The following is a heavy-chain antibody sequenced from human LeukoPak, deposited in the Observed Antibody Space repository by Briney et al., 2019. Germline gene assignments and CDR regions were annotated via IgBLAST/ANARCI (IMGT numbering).Heavy chain of an antibody. CDR1: GGSISSYY. CDR3: ARVYTPSYYDFWSGYYHWFDP. CDR2: IYYSGST. J-gene: IGHJ5*02. D-gene: IGHD3-3*01. V-gene: IGHV4-59*01. Sequence: PSETLPLTCTVSGGSISSYYWSWIRQPPGKGLEWIGYIYYSGSTNYNPSLKSRVTISVDTSKNQFSLKLSSVTAADTAVYYCARVYTPSYYDFWSGYYHWFDPWGQGTLVTVSS.